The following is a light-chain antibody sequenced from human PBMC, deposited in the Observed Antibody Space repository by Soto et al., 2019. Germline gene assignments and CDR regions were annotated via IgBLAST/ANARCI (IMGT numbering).Light chain of an antibody. J-gene: IGKJ3*01. V-gene: IGKV3-20*01. Sequence: EIVLTQSPGTLSLSPGERATLSCRASQSVSSSYLAWYQQKPGQAPRLLIYGASSRATDIPDRFSGSGSGTDFTRTISRLEPEDFAVYYCQQYGSSPPVTFGPGTKVDIK. CDR1: QSVSSSY. CDR2: GAS. CDR3: QQYGSSPPVT.